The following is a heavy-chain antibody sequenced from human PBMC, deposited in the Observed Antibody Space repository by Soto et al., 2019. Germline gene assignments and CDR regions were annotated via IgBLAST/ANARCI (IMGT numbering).Heavy chain of an antibody. V-gene: IGHV3-23*01. Sequence: GGSLILSCLASGFTFSDFAMTWVRHVPGRGLEWVASLDGAGGSTYYAESVRGRFSISRDNSQNTLFLQMKRLTVDDTAIYYCAAPRDEYGSGVSWFTYGMDIWGQGTTVTVYS. CDR1: GFTFSDFA. CDR2: LDGAGGST. D-gene: IGHD3-10*01. J-gene: IGHJ6*02. CDR3: AAPRDEYGSGVSWFTYGMDI.